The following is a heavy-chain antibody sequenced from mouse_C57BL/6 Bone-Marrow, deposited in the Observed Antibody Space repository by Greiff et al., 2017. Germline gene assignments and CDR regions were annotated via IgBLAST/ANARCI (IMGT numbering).Heavy chain of an antibody. V-gene: IGHV1-64*01. CDR2: IHPNSGST. Sequence: QVQLQQPGAELVKPGASVKLSCKASGYTFTSYWMHWVKQRPGQGLEWLGMIHPNSGSTNYNEKFKSKATLTVDKSSSTAYMQLSSLTSEDSAVYYCGRSAIYYGCDYWGQGTTLTVSS. CDR3: GRSAIYYGCDY. D-gene: IGHD2-1*01. CDR1: GYTFTSYW. J-gene: IGHJ2*01.